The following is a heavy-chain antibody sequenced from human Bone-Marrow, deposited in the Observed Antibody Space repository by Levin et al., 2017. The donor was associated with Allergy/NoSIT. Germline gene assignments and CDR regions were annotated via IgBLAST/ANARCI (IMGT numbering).Heavy chain of an antibody. J-gene: IGHJ4*02. CDR2: ISWNSGNI. V-gene: IGHV3-9*01. Sequence: PGESLKISCTASGFTFDDYAMHWVRQVPGKGLEWVSGISWNSGNIKYADSVKGRFTISRDNAKNSLYLQMNSLRVEDTALYYCARDHKDTIFSVVIAHWGQGSLVTVSS. CDR3: ARDHKDTIFSVVIAH. D-gene: IGHD3-3*01. CDR1: GFTFDDYA.